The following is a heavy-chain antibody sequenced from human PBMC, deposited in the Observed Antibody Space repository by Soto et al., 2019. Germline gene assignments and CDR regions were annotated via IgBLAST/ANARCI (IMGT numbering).Heavy chain of an antibody. CDR1: GGSISSYY. J-gene: IGHJ5*02. Sequence: QVQLQESGPGLVKPSETLSLTCTVSGGSISSYYWSWIRQPPGKGLEWIGYIYYSGSTNYNPSLKSRVTISLDTSKHQFSLKLSSVTAADTAVYYCAREGITQGWFDPWGQGTLVTVSS. D-gene: IGHD3-10*01. CDR2: IYYSGST. V-gene: IGHV4-59*01. CDR3: AREGITQGWFDP.